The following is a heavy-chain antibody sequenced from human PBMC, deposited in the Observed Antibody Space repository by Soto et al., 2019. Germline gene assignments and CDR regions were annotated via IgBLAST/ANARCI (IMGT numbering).Heavy chain of an antibody. Sequence: QVQLVESGGGVVQPGRSLRLSCAASGFTFSTFAMHWVRQAPGKGLDWGAVISYDGSNKYYADSVKGRFTISRDNSKNTLYLQMNSLRSEDTAVYYCARDPAGGSGHYYLFDYWGQGTLVTVSS. CDR1: GFTFSTFA. CDR3: ARDPAGGSGHYYLFDY. V-gene: IGHV3-30-3*01. J-gene: IGHJ4*02. D-gene: IGHD3-22*01. CDR2: ISYDGSNK.